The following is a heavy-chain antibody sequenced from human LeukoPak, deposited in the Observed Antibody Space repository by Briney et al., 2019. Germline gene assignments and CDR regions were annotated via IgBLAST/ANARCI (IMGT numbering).Heavy chain of an antibody. V-gene: IGHV1-69*05. CDR3: ARGILRYDYLDY. CDR1: GGTFSSYA. J-gene: IGHJ4*02. Sequence: SVKVSCKASGGTFSSYAISWVRQAPGQGLEWMGRIIPIFGTANYAQKFQGRVTITTDESTSTAYMELSSLRSEDTAAYYCARGILRYDYLDYWGQGTLVTVSS. CDR2: IIPIFGTA. D-gene: IGHD2-2*01.